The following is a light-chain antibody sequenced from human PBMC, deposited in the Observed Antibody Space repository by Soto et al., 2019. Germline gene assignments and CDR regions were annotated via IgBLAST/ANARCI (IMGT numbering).Light chain of an antibody. CDR2: GAS. V-gene: IGKV3-20*01. CDR3: QQYGNPPPNA. CDR1: QSVSSSY. Sequence: EIVLTQSPGTLSLSPKERDTLSCRASQSVSSSYLAWYQQKPGQAPMVLIHGASSRATGIPDRFSGSGSGTDFTLTISFLEPEDFAVYFCQQYGNPPPNALGQGTKVDIK. J-gene: IGKJ2*01.